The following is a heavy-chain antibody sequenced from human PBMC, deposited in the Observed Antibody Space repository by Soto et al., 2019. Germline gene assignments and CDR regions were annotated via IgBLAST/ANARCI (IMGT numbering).Heavy chain of an antibody. J-gene: IGHJ5*02. CDR2: IYYSGST. CDR1: GGSISSYY. CDR3: ARRTGNTRWES. Sequence: SETLSLTCTVSGGSISSYYWSWIRQPPGKGLEWIGCIYYSGSTYYNPSLKSRVTISVDTSKNQFSLKLSSVTAADTAVYYCARRTGNTRWESWGQGTRVTVSS. V-gene: IGHV4-59*01. D-gene: IGHD1-7*01.